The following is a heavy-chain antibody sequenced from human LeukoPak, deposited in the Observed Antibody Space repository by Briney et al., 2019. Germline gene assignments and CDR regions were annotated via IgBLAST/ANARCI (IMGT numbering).Heavy chain of an antibody. CDR1: GGSISSYY. CDR2: IYYSGST. J-gene: IGHJ3*02. CDR3: ARLQKNAFDI. Sequence: SQTLSLTCTVSGGSISSYYWSWIRQPPGKGLEWIGYIYYSGSTNYSPSLKSRVTILVDTSKNQFSLKLSSVTAADSAVYYCARLQKNAFDIWGQGTMVTVSS. V-gene: IGHV4-59*01. D-gene: IGHD4-11*01.